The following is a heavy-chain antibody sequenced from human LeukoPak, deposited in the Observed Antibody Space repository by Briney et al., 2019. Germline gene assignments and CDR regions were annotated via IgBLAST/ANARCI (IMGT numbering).Heavy chain of an antibody. Sequence: TSETLSLTCAVYGGSFSGYYWSWIRQPPGKGLEWIGGIHQSGSTNFNPSLKSRVSISADTSKNQFSLKLSSVTAADTAVYYCARADYYDSSGYYFPFDYWGQGTLVTVSS. CDR2: IHQSGST. CDR3: ARADYYDSSGYYFPFDY. CDR1: GGSFSGYY. V-gene: IGHV4-34*01. J-gene: IGHJ4*02. D-gene: IGHD3-22*01.